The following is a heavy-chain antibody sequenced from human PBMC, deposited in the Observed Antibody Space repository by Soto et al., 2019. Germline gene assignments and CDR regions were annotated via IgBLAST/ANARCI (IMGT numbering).Heavy chain of an antibody. D-gene: IGHD2-2*02. CDR3: ARGYCSSTSCYTISHYYYGMDV. V-gene: IGHV1-8*02. J-gene: IGHJ6*02. CDR1: GGTFRSYA. Sequence: XSVKVSCKASGGTFRSYAISWVRQAPGQGLECIGWMNPNSGSTGYAQKFQGRVTMTRNTSISTAYMELSSLRSEDTAVYYCARGYCSSTSCYTISHYYYGMDVWGQGTTVTVSS. CDR2: MNPNSGST.